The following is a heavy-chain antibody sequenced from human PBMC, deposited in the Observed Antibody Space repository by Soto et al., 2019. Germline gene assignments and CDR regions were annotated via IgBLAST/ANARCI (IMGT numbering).Heavy chain of an antibody. CDR2: INPNSGGT. V-gene: IGHV1-2*04. Sequence: ASVKVSCKASGYTFTGYYMHRVRQAPGQGLEWMGWINPNSGGTNYAQKFQGWVTMTRDTSISTAYMELSRLRSDDTAVYYCARERQLAPYYYYYYYMDVWGKGTTVTVSS. CDR1: GYTFTGYY. CDR3: ARERQLAPYYYYYYYMDV. D-gene: IGHD6-6*01. J-gene: IGHJ6*03.